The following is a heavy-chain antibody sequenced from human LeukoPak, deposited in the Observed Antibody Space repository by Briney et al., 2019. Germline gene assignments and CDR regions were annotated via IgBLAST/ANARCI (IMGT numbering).Heavy chain of an antibody. J-gene: IGHJ6*03. V-gene: IGHV4-59*01. CDR3: ARGRVSSSTWYSTYYYFFYMDF. CDR1: GGSISSYY. CDR2: VDHTGTT. D-gene: IGHD4-11*01. Sequence: SETLSLTCTVSGGSISSYYWTWIRQPPGKGLEWIGYVDHTGTTKFNPSLNGRVSISRDTSKNFFSLRLRSVTAADTAVYFCARGRVSSSTWYSTYYYFFYMDFWGKGTTVTVSS.